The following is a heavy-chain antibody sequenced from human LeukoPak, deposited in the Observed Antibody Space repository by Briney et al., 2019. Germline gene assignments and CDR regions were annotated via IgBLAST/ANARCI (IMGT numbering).Heavy chain of an antibody. CDR2: INHSGST. V-gene: IGHV4-34*01. D-gene: IGHD3-22*01. CDR1: GGSFSGYY. Sequence: SETLSLTCAVYGGSFSGYYWSWIRQPPGKGLEWIGEINHSGSTNYNPSLKSRVTISVDTSKNQFSLKLSSVTAADTAVYYCARTYYDSSSYYYYWGQGTLVTVSS. J-gene: IGHJ4*02. CDR3: ARTYYDSSSYYYY.